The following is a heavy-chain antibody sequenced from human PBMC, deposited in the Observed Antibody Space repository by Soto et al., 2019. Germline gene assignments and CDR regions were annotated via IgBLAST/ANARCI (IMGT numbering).Heavy chain of an antibody. V-gene: IGHV1-69*12. CDR2: IIPIFGTA. CDR1: GGTFSSYA. J-gene: IGHJ6*02. D-gene: IGHD1-26*01. CDR3: ASHSGSSPEGRYYNGMDV. Sequence: QVQRVQSGAEVKKPGSSVKVYCKASGGTFSSYAISWVRQAPGQGLEWMGGIIPIFGTADYAQKFQGRVTITADESTGTAYMELSSLRSEDTALYYCASHSGSSPEGRYYNGMDVWGQGTTVTVSS.